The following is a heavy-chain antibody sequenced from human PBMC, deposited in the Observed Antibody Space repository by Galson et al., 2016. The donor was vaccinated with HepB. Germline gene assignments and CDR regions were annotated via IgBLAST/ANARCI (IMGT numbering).Heavy chain of an antibody. CDR3: AKDIRSGSGSVHYYYYGMDV. CDR1: GFTFNDYA. V-gene: IGHV3-9*01. D-gene: IGHD3-10*01. J-gene: IGHJ6*02. Sequence: SLRLSCAASGFTFNDYAMHWVRQAPGKGLEWVSGISWNSGSIGYADSVKGRFTISRDNAQNSLYLQMNSLRAEDTALYYCAKDIRSGSGSVHYYYYGMDVWGQVTTVTVSS. CDR2: ISWNSGSI.